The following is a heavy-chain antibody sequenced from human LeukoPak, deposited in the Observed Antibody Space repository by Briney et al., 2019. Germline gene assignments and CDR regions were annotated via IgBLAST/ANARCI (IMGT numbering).Heavy chain of an antibody. J-gene: IGHJ4*02. CDR2: IYSGGAT. D-gene: IGHD4-11*01. CDR3: ARDMTMVTTGDY. CDR1: GFTFSDYY. Sequence: PGGSLRLSCAASGFTFSDYYMSWVRQAPGKGLEWVSVIYSGGATYYADSVKGRFAISRDNSKNTLYLQLNSLRAEDTAVYYCARDMTMVTTGDYWGQGTLVTVSS. V-gene: IGHV3-66*01.